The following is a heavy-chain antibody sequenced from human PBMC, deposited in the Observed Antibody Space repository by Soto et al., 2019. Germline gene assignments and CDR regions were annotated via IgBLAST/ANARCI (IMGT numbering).Heavy chain of an antibody. CDR1: GYTFTSYY. V-gene: IGHV1-8*02. CDR3: ARGLLKRRITTVRGAIYYYGMDV. D-gene: IGHD3-10*01. Sequence: GASVKVSCKASGYTFTSYYMHWVRQAPGQGLEWMGWMNPNSGNTGYAQKFQGRVTMTRNTSISTAYMELSSLRSEDTAVYYCARGLLKRRITTVRGAIYYYGMDVWGQGTTVTVSS. J-gene: IGHJ6*02. CDR2: MNPNSGNT.